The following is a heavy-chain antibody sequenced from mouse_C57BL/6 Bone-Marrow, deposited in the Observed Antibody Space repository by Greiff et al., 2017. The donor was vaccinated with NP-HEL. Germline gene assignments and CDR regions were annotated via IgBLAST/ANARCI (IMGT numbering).Heavy chain of an antibody. Sequence: EVQRVESGAELVKPGASVKLSCTASGFNIKDYYMHWVKQRTEQGLEWIGRIDPEDGETKYAPKFQGKATITADTSSNTAYLQLSSLTSEDTAVYYWGRGYGSSYFDYWGQGTTLTVSS. D-gene: IGHD1-1*01. CDR3: GRGYGSSYFDY. V-gene: IGHV14-2*01. CDR1: GFNIKDYY. CDR2: IDPEDGET. J-gene: IGHJ2*01.